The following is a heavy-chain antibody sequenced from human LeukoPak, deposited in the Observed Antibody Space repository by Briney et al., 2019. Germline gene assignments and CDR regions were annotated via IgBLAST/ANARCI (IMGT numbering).Heavy chain of an antibody. V-gene: IGHV3-7*01. CDR1: GFTFSSYW. J-gene: IGHJ4*02. CDR3: ARDLDYSDSRGPYPAY. D-gene: IGHD3-22*01. CDR2: VKGSGGDK. Sequence: PGGSLRLSCAASGFTFSSYWMTWVRQAPGKGLEWVANVKGSGGDKRYVDSVKGRFTISRDNARNSLYLQMNSLRAEDTAVYYCARDLDYSDSRGPYPAYWGQGTLVTVSS.